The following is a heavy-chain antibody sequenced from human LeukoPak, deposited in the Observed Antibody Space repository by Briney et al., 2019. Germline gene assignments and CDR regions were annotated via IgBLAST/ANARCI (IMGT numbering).Heavy chain of an antibody. CDR3: ARDLRTVTGYGMDV. V-gene: IGHV4-59*01. J-gene: IGHJ6*02. Sequence: SETLSLTCTVSGGSISSYYWSWIRQPPGKGLEWIGYIYYSGSTNYNPSLKSRVTISVDTSKNQFSLKLSSVTAADTAVYYCARDLRTVTGYGMDVWGQGTTVTVSS. CDR1: GGSISSYY. CDR2: IYYSGST. D-gene: IGHD4-17*01.